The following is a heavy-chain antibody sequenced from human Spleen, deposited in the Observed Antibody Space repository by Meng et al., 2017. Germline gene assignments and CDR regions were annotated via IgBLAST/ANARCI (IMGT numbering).Heavy chain of an antibody. J-gene: IGHJ4*02. CDR3: AREFVDYSPFDY. V-gene: IGHV3-74*01. CDR1: GFTFSSYW. CDR2: INSDGSSK. Sequence: GESLKISCAASGFTFSSYWMHWVRQAPGKGLLWVSRINSDGSSKSYADSVKGRFTISRDNDKNTLYLQINSLRAEDTAVYNCAREFVDYSPFDYWGQGTLVTVSS. D-gene: IGHD2-15*01.